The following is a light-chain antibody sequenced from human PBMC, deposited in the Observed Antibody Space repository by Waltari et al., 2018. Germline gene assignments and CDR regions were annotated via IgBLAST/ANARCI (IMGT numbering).Light chain of an antibody. CDR3: CSYAGSGSSVV. V-gene: IGLV2-23*02. CDR2: EVS. CDR1: SSDVGHYNL. J-gene: IGLJ2*01. Sequence: QSALTQPASVSGSPGQSIPISCPGTSSDVGHYNLVSWYQQHPGKAPKLIIYEVSQRPSGVSNRFSGSKSGTTASLTISGLQAEDEADFYCCSYAGSGSSVVFGGGTKLTVL.